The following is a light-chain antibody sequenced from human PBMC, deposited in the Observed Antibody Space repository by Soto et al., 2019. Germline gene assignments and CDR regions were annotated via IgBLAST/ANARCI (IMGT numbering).Light chain of an antibody. Sequence: QSVLTQPPSVSGAPGQRVTISCSGNSSNIGAGFDVHWYQQLPGAAPKLLIYASTNRRSGVPDRFSGSKSDTSASLAITGLQIDDEADYYCQSYDTGLPGHVLFGGGTKLTVL. CDR1: SSNIGAGFD. J-gene: IGLJ2*01. CDR2: AST. CDR3: QSYDTGLPGHVL. V-gene: IGLV1-40*01.